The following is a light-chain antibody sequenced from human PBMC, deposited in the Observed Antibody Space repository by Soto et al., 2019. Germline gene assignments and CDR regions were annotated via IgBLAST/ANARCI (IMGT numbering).Light chain of an antibody. CDR1: SSNIGTYR. J-gene: IGLJ1*01. Sequence: QSVLTQPPSASGTPGQRVTISCSGSSSNIGTYRVSWYQHFPGTAPRLLIYSDNQRPSGVPDRFSASKSGASASLAISGLQSEDEAYFYCAAWDERLNGCVFGTGTKVTXL. CDR3: AAWDERLNGCV. CDR2: SDN. V-gene: IGLV1-44*01.